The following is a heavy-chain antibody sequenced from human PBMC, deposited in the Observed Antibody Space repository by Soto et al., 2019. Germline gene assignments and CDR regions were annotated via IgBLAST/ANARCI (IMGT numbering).Heavy chain of an antibody. V-gene: IGHV4-31*03. Sequence: SETLSLTCTVSGGSISNANYYWSWIRQHPGKCLEWIVYIYHTGTTYYSPSLESRVAIFVDTSQNQFSLKLGAVTAADTAVYYCARAGFSYGHLLFWGQGIRVTVSS. CDR2: IYHTGTT. D-gene: IGHD3-10*01. CDR3: ARAGFSYGHLLF. CDR1: GGSISNANYY. J-gene: IGHJ4*02.